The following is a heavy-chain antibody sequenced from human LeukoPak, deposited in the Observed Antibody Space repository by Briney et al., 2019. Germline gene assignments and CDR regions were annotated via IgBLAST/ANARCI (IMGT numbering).Heavy chain of an antibody. CDR3: SRDFVGADDY. V-gene: IGHV3-74*01. J-gene: IGHJ4*02. D-gene: IGHD1-26*01. CDR2: INPDGSRI. Sequence: GGSLRLSCAASGFTLSKYWMHWVRQAPGKGPVWVSRINPDGSRIDYADSVRGRFTIFRDSAKNTLYLQMNSLRAEDTAVYYCSRDFVGADDYWGQGTLVTVSS. CDR1: GFTLSKYW.